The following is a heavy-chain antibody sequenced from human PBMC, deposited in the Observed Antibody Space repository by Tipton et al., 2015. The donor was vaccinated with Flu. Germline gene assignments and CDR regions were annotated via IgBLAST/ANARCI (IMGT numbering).Heavy chain of an antibody. CDR1: GFIFNDYT. J-gene: IGHJ4*02. Sequence: SLRLSCTAYGFIFNDYTMHWVRQAPGRGLEWVSLITWNGDTYYADSVKGRFTITRDNNKNSLYLEMNSLRTEDTALYYCVKDMGSGRHWEYQFDNWGQGTLVTVSS. D-gene: IGHD3-10*01. CDR3: VKDMGSGRHWEYQFDN. V-gene: IGHV3-43*01. CDR2: ITWNGDT.